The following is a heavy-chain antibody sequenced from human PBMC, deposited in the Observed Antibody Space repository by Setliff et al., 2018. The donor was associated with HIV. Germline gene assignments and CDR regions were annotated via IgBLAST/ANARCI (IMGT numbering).Heavy chain of an antibody. J-gene: IGHJ4*02. V-gene: IGHV1-18*01. Sequence: ASVKVSCKASGYTFTTYDITWVRQAPGQGLEWLGWISPNNGHTNFAQKFQGRVTMTTDTVTSTAYMEVRSLRSDDTAVYYCARTDYGGNSGGNYFDYWGQGSLVTVSS. CDR1: GYTFTTYD. CDR3: ARTDYGGNSGGNYFDY. D-gene: IGHD4-17*01. CDR2: ISPNNGHT.